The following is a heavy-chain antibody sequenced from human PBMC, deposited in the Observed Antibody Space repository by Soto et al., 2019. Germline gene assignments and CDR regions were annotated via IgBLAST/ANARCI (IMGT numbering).Heavy chain of an antibody. CDR3: ARDGPWAYDV. D-gene: IGHD1-26*01. V-gene: IGHV3-7*01. CDR1: GYSFSTYW. J-gene: IGHJ3*01. CDR2: LKQDGSEK. Sequence: EVQLVESGGGLVQPGGSLRLSCGASGYSFSTYWMSWVRQVPGQGLEWVANLKQDGSEKYYVDSVGGRFTISRDNAKSSLYLQLNSLRVEGTAVYYCARDGPWAYDVWGQGTLVTVSS.